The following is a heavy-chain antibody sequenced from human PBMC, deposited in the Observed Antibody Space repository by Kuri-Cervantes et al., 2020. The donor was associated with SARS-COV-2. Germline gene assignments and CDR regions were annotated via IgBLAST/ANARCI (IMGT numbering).Heavy chain of an antibody. J-gene: IGHJ5*02. D-gene: IGHD3-3*01. Sequence: ASVQVSCKASGYTFTSYDINWVRQATGQGLEWMGWMNPNSGNTGYAQKFQGRVTITRNTSISTAYIELSSLRSEDTAVYYCARVGYEFWSGPNWFDPWGQGTLVTVSS. V-gene: IGHV1-8*03. CDR3: ARVGYEFWSGPNWFDP. CDR1: GYTFTSYD. CDR2: MNPNSGNT.